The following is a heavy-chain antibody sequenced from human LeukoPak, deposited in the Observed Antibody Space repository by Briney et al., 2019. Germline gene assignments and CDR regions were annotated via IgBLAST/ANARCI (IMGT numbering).Heavy chain of an antibody. D-gene: IGHD3-10*01. V-gene: IGHV1-18*01. CDR1: GYTFTSYG. Sequence: ASVKVSCRVSGYTFTSYGISWVRQAPGQGLEWMGWISAYNGNTNYAQKLQGRVTMTTDTSTSTAYMELRSLRSDDTAVYYCAGGRGGFGYYYYYMDAWGKGTTVTVSS. J-gene: IGHJ6*03. CDR3: AGGRGGFGYYYYYMDA. CDR2: ISAYNGNT.